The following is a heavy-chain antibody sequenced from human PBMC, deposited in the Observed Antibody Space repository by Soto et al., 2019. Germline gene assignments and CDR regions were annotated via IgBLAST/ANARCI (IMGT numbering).Heavy chain of an antibody. CDR3: AVHAAGLPFYYYGMDV. V-gene: IGHV1-69*13. J-gene: IGHJ6*02. D-gene: IGHD6-13*01. CDR1: GGTFSSYA. CDR2: IVPIFGTA. Sequence: SVKVSCKASGGTFSSYAISWVRQAPGQGLEWMGGIVPIFGTANYAQKFQGRVTITADESTSTAYMELSSLRSEDTAVYYCAVHAAGLPFYYYGMDVWGQGTTVTVSS.